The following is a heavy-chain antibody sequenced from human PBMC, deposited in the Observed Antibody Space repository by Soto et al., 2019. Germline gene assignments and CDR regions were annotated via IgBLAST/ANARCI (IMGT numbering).Heavy chain of an antibody. CDR2: ISSSGGTT. CDR1: EFTFSNYA. V-gene: IGHV3-23*01. CDR3: ARDIQGRGATTGDDAFDI. Sequence: PGGSLRLSCVGSEFTFSNYAMNWVRQAPGEGPEWVSLISSSGGTTYYADSVKGRFSISRDNSKNTLYLQMNSLRVEDTTIYYCARDIQGRGATTGDDAFDIWGQGTMVT. J-gene: IGHJ3*02. D-gene: IGHD1-1*01.